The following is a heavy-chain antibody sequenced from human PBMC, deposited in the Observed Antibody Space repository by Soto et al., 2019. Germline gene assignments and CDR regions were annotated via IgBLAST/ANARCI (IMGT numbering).Heavy chain of an antibody. D-gene: IGHD6-19*01. J-gene: IGHJ2*01. CDR3: ARIPQIAVAGTRFGYFDL. CDR2: ISGTSIDT. V-gene: IGHV3-11*06. Sequence: QVQLVESGGVLVRPGESLTLSCVASGFTFSGVYMSWIRQAPGKGPEYISYISGTSIDTNYADSVKGRFTISRDNSKNTLYLQMNSLGAEDTAVYYCARIPQIAVAGTRFGYFDLWGRGTLVTVSS. CDR1: GFTFSGVY.